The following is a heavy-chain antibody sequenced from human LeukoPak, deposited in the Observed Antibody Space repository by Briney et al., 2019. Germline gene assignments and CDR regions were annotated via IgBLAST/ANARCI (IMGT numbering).Heavy chain of an antibody. CDR3: ARGSSWYFF. V-gene: IGHV4-59*01. J-gene: IGHJ4*02. CDR2: IFHSGST. Sequence: SETLSLTCTVSGGSISPYYWTWIRQPPGEGLEWIGYIFHSGSTNYNPSHKSRVTISVDTSKNQFSLKLISVAAADTAVYYCARGSSWYFFWGQGTQVTVSS. CDR1: GGSISPYY. D-gene: IGHD6-13*01.